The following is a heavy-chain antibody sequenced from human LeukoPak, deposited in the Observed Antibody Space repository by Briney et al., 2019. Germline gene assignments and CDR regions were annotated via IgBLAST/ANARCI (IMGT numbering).Heavy chain of an antibody. D-gene: IGHD3-10*01. CDR2: ISYDGSNK. Sequence: GGSLRLSCAASGFTFSSYAMHWVRQAPGKGLEWVAVISYDGSNKYYADSVKGRFTISRDNSKNTLYLQMNSLRAEDTAVYYCERDTGWELWFGELNWPHMDVWGQGTTVTVSS. J-gene: IGHJ6*02. CDR1: GFTFSSYA. V-gene: IGHV3-30*04. CDR3: ERDTGWELWFGELNWPHMDV.